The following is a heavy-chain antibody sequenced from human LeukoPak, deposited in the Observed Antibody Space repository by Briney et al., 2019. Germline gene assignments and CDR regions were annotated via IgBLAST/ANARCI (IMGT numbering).Heavy chain of an antibody. V-gene: IGHV4-59*12. D-gene: IGHD5-12*01. CDR1: GGSISSYY. J-gene: IGHJ4*02. Sequence: PSETLSLTCTVSGGSISSYYWSWIRQPPGKGLEWIGYIYYSGSTNYNPSLKSRVTISVDTSKNQFSLKLSSVTAADTAVYYCARVRGSGYHPTLLYWGQGTLVTVSS. CDR3: ARVRGSGYHPTLLY. CDR2: IYYSGST.